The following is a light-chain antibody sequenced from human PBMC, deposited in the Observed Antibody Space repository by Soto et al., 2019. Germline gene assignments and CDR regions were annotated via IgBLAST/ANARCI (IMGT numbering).Light chain of an antibody. CDR1: QGFSSS. CDR2: GAS. J-gene: IGKJ5*01. V-gene: IGKV3-15*01. CDR3: QQSYSSLT. Sequence: SASSLAVAPGERAAVCCRASQGFSSSLAWHQHRPGQSPRLLIYGASTRATGIPASFSGSGSGTDFTPTISSLQPEDFATYYCQQSYSSLTCGQGSRLEIK.